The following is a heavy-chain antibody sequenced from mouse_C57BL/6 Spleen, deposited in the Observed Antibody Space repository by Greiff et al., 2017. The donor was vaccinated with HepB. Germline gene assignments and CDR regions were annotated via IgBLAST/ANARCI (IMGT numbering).Heavy chain of an antibody. CDR1: GFTFSDFY. CDR3: ARGYSMDY. V-gene: IGHV7-1*01. CDR2: SRNKANDYTT. Sequence: EVQRVDSGGGLVQSGRSLRLSCATSGFTFSDFYMEWVRQAPGKGLEWIAASRNKANDYTTEYSASVKGRFIVSRDTSQSILYLQMNALRAEDTAIYYCARGYSMDYWGQGTSVTVSS. J-gene: IGHJ4*01.